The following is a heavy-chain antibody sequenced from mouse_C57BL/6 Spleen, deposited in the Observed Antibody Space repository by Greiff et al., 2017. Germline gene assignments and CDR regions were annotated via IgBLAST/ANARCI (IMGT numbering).Heavy chain of an antibody. Sequence: VQLKESGPGLVKPSQSLSLTCSVTGYSITSGYYWNWIRQFPGNKLEWMGYIRYDGSNNYNPSLKNRISITPDTSKNQFFLKLNSVTTEDTATYYCARDRPFYDYDAMDYWGQGTSVTVSS. V-gene: IGHV3-6*01. D-gene: IGHD2-10*01. CDR2: IRYDGSN. J-gene: IGHJ4*01. CDR1: GYSITSGYY. CDR3: ARDRPFYDYDAMDY.